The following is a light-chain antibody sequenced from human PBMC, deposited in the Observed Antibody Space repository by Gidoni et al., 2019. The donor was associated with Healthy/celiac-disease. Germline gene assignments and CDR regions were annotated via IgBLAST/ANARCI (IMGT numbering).Light chain of an antibody. CDR2: KDS. CDR1: ALPKQY. J-gene: IGLJ3*02. Sequence: SYELTQSPSVSVSPGQTARITCSGDALPKQYAYWYQQKPGQAPVLVIYKDSERPSGIPERFSGSSSGTTVTLTISGVQAEDEADYYCQSADSSGTWVFGGGTKLTAL. V-gene: IGLV3-25*03. CDR3: QSADSSGTWV.